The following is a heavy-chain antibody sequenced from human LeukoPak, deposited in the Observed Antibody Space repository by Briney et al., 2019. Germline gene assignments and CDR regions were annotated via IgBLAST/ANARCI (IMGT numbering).Heavy chain of an antibody. CDR1: GGSISSGGYY. J-gene: IGHJ4*02. V-gene: IGHV4-39*01. CDR2: IYYSGST. Sequence: SQTLSLTCTVSGGSISSGGYYWGWIRQPPGKGLEWIGSIYYSGSTYYNPSLKNRVTISVDTSKNQFSLKLSSVTAADTAVYYCARQIPYSYYFDYWGQGTLVTVSS. D-gene: IGHD2-15*01. CDR3: ARQIPYSYYFDY.